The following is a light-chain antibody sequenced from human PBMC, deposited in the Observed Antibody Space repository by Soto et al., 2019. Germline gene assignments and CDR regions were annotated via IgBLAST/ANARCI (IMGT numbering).Light chain of an antibody. V-gene: IGKV1-39*01. CDR1: QNINRY. J-gene: IGKJ2*01. CDR3: QQSYSAPYT. Sequence: DIQMTQSPSSLSASIGDRVTISCRAGQNINRYLNWYQQQPGKAPKLLIFAASTLHGGVPSRFSGSGSGTDFTLTIRSLQPEDFATYYCQQSYSAPYTFGQGTKLEIK. CDR2: AAS.